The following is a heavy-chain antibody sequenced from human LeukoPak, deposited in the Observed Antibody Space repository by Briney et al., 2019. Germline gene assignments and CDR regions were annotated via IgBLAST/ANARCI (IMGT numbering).Heavy chain of an antibody. J-gene: IGHJ5*02. V-gene: IGHV4-31*03. CDR3: ARDRSGYAWFDP. Sequence: SLTLSLTCTVSGGSISSGGYYWSWIRQHPGKGLEWIGYIYYSGSTYYNPSLKSRLTISVDTSKNQFSLKLSSVTAADTAVYYCARDRSGYAWFDPWGQGTLVTVSS. CDR2: IYYSGST. CDR1: GGSISSGGYY. D-gene: IGHD5-12*01.